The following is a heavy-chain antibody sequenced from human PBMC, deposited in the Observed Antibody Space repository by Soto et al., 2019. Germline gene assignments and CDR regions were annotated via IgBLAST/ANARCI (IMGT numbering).Heavy chain of an antibody. Sequence: EVQLLESGGGLVQPGGSLRLSCAASRFMFSRYAMSWVRQAPGKGLEWVSGISGSGGSTWYADSVKGRFTISRDNSKNMVLLQMNSLRVEDTAQYFCVKEWTTRRALDSWGQGTQVTVSS. J-gene: IGHJ4*02. CDR3: VKEWTTRRALDS. CDR1: RFMFSRYA. CDR2: ISGSGGST. V-gene: IGHV3-23*01. D-gene: IGHD3-3*02.